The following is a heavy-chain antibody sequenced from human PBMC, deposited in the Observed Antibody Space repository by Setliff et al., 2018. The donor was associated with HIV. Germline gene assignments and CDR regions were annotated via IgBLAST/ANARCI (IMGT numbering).Heavy chain of an antibody. Sequence: GGSLRLSCVGTGFIISDHHMDWFRQAPGKGLEWVGRIRNKGRSSTTEYAASVKGRFSISRDDSRNSVYLQMNGLKTDDTAAYYCARGTSRSIRSAFDIWGQGTKVTVSS. CDR1: GFIISDHH. J-gene: IGHJ3*02. CDR2: IRNKGRSSTT. D-gene: IGHD3-3*02. CDR3: ARGTSRSIRSAFDI. V-gene: IGHV3-72*01.